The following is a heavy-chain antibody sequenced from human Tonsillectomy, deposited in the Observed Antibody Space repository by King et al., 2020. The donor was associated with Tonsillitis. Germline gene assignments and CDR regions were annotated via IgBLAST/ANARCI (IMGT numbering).Heavy chain of an antibody. J-gene: IGHJ1*01. V-gene: IGHV5-51*01. CDR1: GYSFTSYW. CDR3: ARRAAATGNQGSAEHFHH. D-gene: IGHD6-13*01. Sequence: QLVQSGAEVKKPGESLKISCKGSGYSFTSYWIGWVRQMPGKGLEWMGIIYPGDSDTRYSPSFQGQVTISADKSISTAYLQWNSLKASDTAIYYCARRAAATGNQGSAEHFHHWGQGTLVTVSS. CDR2: IYPGDSDT.